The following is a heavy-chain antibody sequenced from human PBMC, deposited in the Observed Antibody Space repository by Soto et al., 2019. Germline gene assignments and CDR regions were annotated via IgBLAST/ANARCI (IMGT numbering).Heavy chain of an antibody. Sequence: QVQLVESGGGVVQPGRSLRLSCAASGFTFSSYGMHWVRQAPGKGLEWVAVIWYDGSNKYYADSVKGRFTISRDNSKNTLYLQMNSLRAEDTAVYYCARETGYSSGREVYAFDIWGQGTMVTVSS. J-gene: IGHJ3*02. CDR1: GFTFSSYG. V-gene: IGHV3-33*01. CDR3: ARETGYSSGREVYAFDI. D-gene: IGHD6-19*01. CDR2: IWYDGSNK.